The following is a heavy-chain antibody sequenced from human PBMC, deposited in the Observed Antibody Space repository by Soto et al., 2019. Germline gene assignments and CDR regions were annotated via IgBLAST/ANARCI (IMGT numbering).Heavy chain of an antibody. CDR2: INHSGST. V-gene: IGHV4-34*01. J-gene: IGHJ6*02. D-gene: IGHD4-4*01. Sequence: QVQLQQWGAGLLKPSETLSLTCAVYGGSFSGYYWSWIRQPPGKGLEWIGEINHSGSTNYHPSLKSRVTISVDTSKNRFSMKLSSVTAADTAVYYCARVPTQSKSPPYHYYYGMDVWGHGTTVTVSS. CDR3: ARVPTQSKSPPYHYYYGMDV. CDR1: GGSFSGYY.